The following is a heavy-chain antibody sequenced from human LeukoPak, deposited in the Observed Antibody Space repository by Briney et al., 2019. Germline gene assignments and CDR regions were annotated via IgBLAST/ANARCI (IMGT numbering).Heavy chain of an antibody. D-gene: IGHD3-10*01. Sequence: GGSLRLSCAASGFTFSSYWMSWVRQAPGKGLEWMANIKQDGSEKYYVDSVKGRFTISRDNAKNTLYLQMNSVRAEDTAVYFCARGGVDHYGSGTYYLMYYFDHWGQGALVTVSS. CDR2: IKQDGSEK. J-gene: IGHJ4*02. V-gene: IGHV3-7*03. CDR3: ARGGVDHYGSGTYYLMYYFDH. CDR1: GFTFSSYW.